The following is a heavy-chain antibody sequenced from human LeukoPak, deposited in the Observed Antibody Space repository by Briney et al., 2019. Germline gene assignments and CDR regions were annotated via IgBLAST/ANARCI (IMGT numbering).Heavy chain of an antibody. CDR2: IYYSGST. CDR1: GGSISSYY. V-gene: IGHV4-59*01. Sequence: PLETLSLTCTVSGGSISSYYWSWIRQPPGKGLEWIGYIYYSGSTNYNPSLKSRVTISVDTSKNQFSLKLSSVTAADTAVYYCARGLGYCSSTSCYGFLYAFDIWGQGTMVTVSS. D-gene: IGHD2-2*01. CDR3: ARGLGYCSSTSCYGFLYAFDI. J-gene: IGHJ3*02.